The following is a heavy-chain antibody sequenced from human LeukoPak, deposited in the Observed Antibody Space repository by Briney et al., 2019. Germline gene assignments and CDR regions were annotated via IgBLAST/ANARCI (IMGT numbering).Heavy chain of an antibody. D-gene: IGHD7-27*01. Sequence: GASVKVSCKASGYTFTSYAMHWVRQAPGQRLEWMGWINAGNGNTKYSQKFQGRVTITRDTSASTAYMELSSLRSEDTAVYYCARDRRVTLGYYYGMDVWGQGTTVTVSS. CDR3: ARDRRVTLGYYYGMDV. J-gene: IGHJ6*02. CDR1: GYTFTSYA. CDR2: INAGNGNT. V-gene: IGHV1-3*01.